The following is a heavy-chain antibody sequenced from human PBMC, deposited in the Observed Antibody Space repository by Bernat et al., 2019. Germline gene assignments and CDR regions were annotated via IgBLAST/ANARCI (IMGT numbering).Heavy chain of an antibody. Sequence: QLQLQESGPGLVKPSETLSLTCTVSGGSISSYYWSWIRQPPGKGLEWIGYIYYSGSTNYNPSLKSRVTISVDTSKNQFSLKLSSVTAADTAVYYCAVSGDYGFDPWGQGTLVTVSS. D-gene: IGHD4-17*01. CDR1: GGSISSYY. V-gene: IGHV4-59*08. J-gene: IGHJ5*02. CDR3: AVSGDYGFDP. CDR2: IYYSGST.